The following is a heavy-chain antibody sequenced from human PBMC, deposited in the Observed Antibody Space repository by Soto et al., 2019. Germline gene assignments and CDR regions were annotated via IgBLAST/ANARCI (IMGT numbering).Heavy chain of an antibody. CDR2: INHSGST. Sequence: QVQLQQWGAGLLKPSETLSLTCAVYGGSFSGYYWSWIRQPPGKGLEWIGEINHSGSTNYNPSLKSRVTISVDTSKNQFSLKLSSVTAADTAVYYCARVKNSGSYYRYGMDVWGQGTTVTVSS. CDR3: ARVKNSGSYYRYGMDV. CDR1: GGSFSGYY. V-gene: IGHV4-34*01. D-gene: IGHD1-26*01. J-gene: IGHJ6*02.